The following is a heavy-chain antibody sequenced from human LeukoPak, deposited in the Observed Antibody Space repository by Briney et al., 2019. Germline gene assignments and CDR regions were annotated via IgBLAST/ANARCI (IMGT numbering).Heavy chain of an antibody. CDR1: GGSISSSSYY. Sequence: SETLSLTCTVSGGSISSSSYYWGWIRQPPGKGLEWIGSIYYSGSTYYNPSLKSRVTISVDTSKNQFSLKLSSVTAADTAVYYCAREGGGYSRNNWFDPWGQGTLVTVSS. CDR3: AREGGGYSRNNWFDP. D-gene: IGHD2-2*03. V-gene: IGHV4-39*07. J-gene: IGHJ5*02. CDR2: IYYSGST.